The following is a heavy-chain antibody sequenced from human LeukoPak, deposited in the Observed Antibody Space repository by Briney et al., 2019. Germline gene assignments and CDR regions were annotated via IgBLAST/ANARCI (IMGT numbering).Heavy chain of an antibody. CDR2: INTNTGNP. J-gene: IGHJ4*02. Sequence: ASVKVSCKASGYSFTGYPMHWVRQAPGQGLEWMGWINTNTGNPTYAQDFTGRFVFSLDTSVSTAYLQISSLKAEDTAVYYCARADPLYTSSWFDYWGQGTLVTVSS. V-gene: IGHV7-4-1*02. D-gene: IGHD6-13*01. CDR1: GYSFTGYP. CDR3: ARADPLYTSSWFDY.